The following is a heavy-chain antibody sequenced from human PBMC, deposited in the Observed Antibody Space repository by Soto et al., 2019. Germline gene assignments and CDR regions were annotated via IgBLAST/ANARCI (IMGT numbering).Heavy chain of an antibody. Sequence: EVQLLESGGGLVQPGGSLRLSCAASGFTFSSYAMSWVRQAPGKGLEWVSAISGSGGSTYYADSVKGRFTISRDNSKNTLDVQMISLIAEDTAVYYCAKQNTSPGWFDPWGQGTLVTVSS. V-gene: IGHV3-23*01. CDR1: GFTFSSYA. J-gene: IGHJ5*02. CDR3: AKQNTSPGWFDP. D-gene: IGHD2-2*02. CDR2: ISGSGGST.